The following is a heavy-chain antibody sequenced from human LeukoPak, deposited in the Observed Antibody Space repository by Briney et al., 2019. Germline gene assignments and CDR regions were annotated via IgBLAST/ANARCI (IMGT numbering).Heavy chain of an antibody. D-gene: IGHD3-22*01. CDR1: GFTFSNYW. Sequence: QPGGSLRLSCAASGFTFSNYWMHWVRQAPGKGLVWVLRINTDGSRITYADSVKGRFTISRDNAMNTVYLQMNCLRAEDTAVYYCARVLSGSWDWFDPWGQGTLVTVSS. V-gene: IGHV3-74*01. CDR2: INTDGSRI. J-gene: IGHJ5*02. CDR3: ARVLSGSWDWFDP.